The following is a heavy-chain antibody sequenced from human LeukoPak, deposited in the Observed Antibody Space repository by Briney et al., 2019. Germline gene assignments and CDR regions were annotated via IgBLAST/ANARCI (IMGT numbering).Heavy chain of an antibody. CDR1: GFTFSGSA. D-gene: IGHD1-26*01. V-gene: IGHV3-73*01. CDR2: IRRKTYSYAT. Sequence: GGSLRLSCAASGFTFSGSAMHWVRQASGKGLEWVGHIRRKTYSYATAYAASVKGRFTISRDDSTNTAFLQMNSLKTGDTAVYYCTRHLTIVGTTPFDYWGQGTLVTVSS. J-gene: IGHJ4*02. CDR3: TRHLTIVGTTPFDY.